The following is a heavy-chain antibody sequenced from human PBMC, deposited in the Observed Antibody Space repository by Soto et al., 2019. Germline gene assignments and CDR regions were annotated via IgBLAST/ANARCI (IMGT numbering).Heavy chain of an antibody. J-gene: IGHJ4*02. CDR3: ARGYGSGSYYKY. Sequence: SETLSLTCTVSGGSISSYYWSWIRQPPGKGLEWIGYIYYSGSTNYNPSLKSRVTISVDTSKNQFSLKLYSVTAADTAVYYCARGYGSGSYYKYWGQGTLVTVSS. CDR1: GGSISSYY. V-gene: IGHV4-59*01. D-gene: IGHD3-10*01. CDR2: IYYSGST.